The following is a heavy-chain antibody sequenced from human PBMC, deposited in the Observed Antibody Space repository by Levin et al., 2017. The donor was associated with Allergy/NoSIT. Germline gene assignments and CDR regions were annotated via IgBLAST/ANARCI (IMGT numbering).Heavy chain of an antibody. J-gene: IGHJ3*01. Sequence: VASVKVSCAASGFTFSSYAMSWVRQAPGKGLEWVSTISGNGRSTYYVDSVKGRFTISRDNPKNTLYLHVNSLRAEETAVDYCAKGHYYDSSGFLYKSDAFDVWGQGTMVTVSS. D-gene: IGHD3-22*01. CDR3: AKGHYYDSSGFLYKSDAFDV. CDR2: ISGNGRST. CDR1: GFTFSSYA. V-gene: IGHV3-23*01.